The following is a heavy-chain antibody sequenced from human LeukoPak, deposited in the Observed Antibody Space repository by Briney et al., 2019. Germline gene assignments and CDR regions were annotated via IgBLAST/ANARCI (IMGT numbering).Heavy chain of an antibody. CDR2: SLPILGIA. CDR3: AILREDCSSTSRLDY. D-gene: IGHD2-2*01. CDR1: GGTFGSYT. Sequence: SVKVSCKTSGGTFGSYTISWGLQAPGEGLQWMGRSLPILGIANYAQKFQGRVTITADKSTSTAYMELSSLRSEDTAVYYCAILREDCSSTSRLDYWGQGTLVTVSS. J-gene: IGHJ4*02. V-gene: IGHV1-69*02.